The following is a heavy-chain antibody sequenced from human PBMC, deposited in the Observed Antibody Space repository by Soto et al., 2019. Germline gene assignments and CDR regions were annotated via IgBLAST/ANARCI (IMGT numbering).Heavy chain of an antibody. J-gene: IGHJ5*02. D-gene: IGHD6-19*01. CDR2: IYYSGRT. V-gene: IGHV4-61*01. CDR1: GGSVSTDSYY. Sequence: SETLSLTCSVSGGSVSTDSYYWSWIRQSPGKGLEWIAYIYYSGRTNYNPSLKSRVTISLDTSKNQFSLKLSSVTTADTAVYYCARYSSGHSPWGQGTLVTVSS. CDR3: ARYSSGHSP.